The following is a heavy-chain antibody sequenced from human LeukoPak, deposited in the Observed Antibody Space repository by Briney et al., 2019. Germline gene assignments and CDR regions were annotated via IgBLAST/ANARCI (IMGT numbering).Heavy chain of an antibody. J-gene: IGHJ4*02. CDR2: ISYDGSNK. V-gene: IGHV3-30-3*01. D-gene: IGHD3-22*01. Sequence: GRSLRLSCAASGFTFSSYAMHWVRQAPGKGLEWVAVISYDGSNKYYADSVKGRFTISRDNSKNTLYLQMNSLRAEDTAAYYCARDRYYYDSSGYGYWGQGTLVTVSS. CDR3: ARDRYYYDSSGYGY. CDR1: GFTFSSYA.